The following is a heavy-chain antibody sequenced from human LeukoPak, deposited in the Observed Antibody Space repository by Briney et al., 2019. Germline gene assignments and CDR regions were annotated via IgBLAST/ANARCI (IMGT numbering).Heavy chain of an antibody. CDR2: IYRTGST. D-gene: IGHD6-13*01. CDR1: GYSTSSGYY. CDR3: AKRGSSWAFDY. J-gene: IGHJ4*02. Sequence: SETLSLTCAESGYSTSSGYYWGWIRQPPGEGLEWIGSIYRTGSTYYNPSLKSRVTISLDTSKNQFSLKLSSVTATDTAVYYCAKRGSSWAFDYWGQGTLVSVSS. V-gene: IGHV4-38-2*01.